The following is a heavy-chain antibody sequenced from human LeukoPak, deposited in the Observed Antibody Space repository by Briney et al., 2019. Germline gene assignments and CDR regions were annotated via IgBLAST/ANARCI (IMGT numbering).Heavy chain of an antibody. Sequence: PSETLSLTCTVSGYSISSGDYWGWIRQPPGKGLEWIGRIYHSGSTYYNPSLKSRVTISVDTSKNQFSLKLSSVTAADTAVYYCARDGGVYDSSADYWGQGTMVTVSS. J-gene: IGHJ4*02. CDR1: GYSISSGDY. D-gene: IGHD3-22*01. V-gene: IGHV4-38-2*02. CDR2: IYHSGST. CDR3: ARDGGVYDSSADY.